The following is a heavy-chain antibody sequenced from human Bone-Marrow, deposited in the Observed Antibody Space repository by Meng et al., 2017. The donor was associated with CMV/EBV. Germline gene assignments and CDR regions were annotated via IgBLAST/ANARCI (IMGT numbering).Heavy chain of an antibody. CDR3: ASDSSSSNSDY. CDR1: GFTFSSYA. Sequence: GESLKISCAASGFTFSSYAMSWVRQAPGKGLEWVSAISGSGGSTYYADSVKGRFTISRDNSKNTLYLQMNSLRAEDTVVYYCASDSSSSNSDYWGQGTLVTVSS. D-gene: IGHD6-6*01. V-gene: IGHV3-23*01. CDR2: ISGSGGST. J-gene: IGHJ4*02.